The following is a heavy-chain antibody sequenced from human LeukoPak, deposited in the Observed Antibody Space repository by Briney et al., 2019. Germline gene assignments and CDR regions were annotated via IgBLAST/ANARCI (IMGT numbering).Heavy chain of an antibody. CDR1: GFTFSSYA. Sequence: PGRSLRLSCAASGFTFSSYAMHWVRQAPGKGLEWVAVISYDGSNKYYADSVKGRFTISRDTSKNTLYLQMNSLRAEDTAVYYCARDVADRSGHPPDYWGQGTLVTVSS. CDR2: ISYDGSNK. CDR3: ARDVADRSGHPPDY. D-gene: IGHD3-22*01. V-gene: IGHV3-30-3*01. J-gene: IGHJ4*02.